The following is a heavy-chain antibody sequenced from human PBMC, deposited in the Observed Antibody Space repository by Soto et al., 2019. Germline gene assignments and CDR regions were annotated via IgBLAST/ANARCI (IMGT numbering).Heavy chain of an antibody. CDR2: TYYRSKWYN. CDR3: ATWRFDY. CDR1: GDSVSSNGAV. Sequence: PSEPLFLKGSSSGDSVSSNGAVWNWIRHSPSRGLEWLGRTYYRSKWYNDYAVSMRSRITINPDTTKNQFSLQLNSATPEDTAVYYCATWRFDYWGQGTLVTVSS. J-gene: IGHJ4*02. V-gene: IGHV6-1*01.